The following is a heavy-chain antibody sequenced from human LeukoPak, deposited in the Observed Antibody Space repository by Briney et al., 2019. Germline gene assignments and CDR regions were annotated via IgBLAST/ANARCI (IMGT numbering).Heavy chain of an antibody. J-gene: IGHJ4*02. V-gene: IGHV3-33*01. CDR2: IWYDGSNK. D-gene: IGHD5-24*01. Sequence: GGSLRLSCAASGFTFSSYGMHWVRQAPGKGLEWVALIWYDGSNKYYTDSVKGRSTTSRDNSNDTLYLQMNSLRAEDTAVYYCARDKNTRDGYNFFDDWGQGTLVTVSS. CDR3: ARDKNTRDGYNFFDD. CDR1: GFTFSSYG.